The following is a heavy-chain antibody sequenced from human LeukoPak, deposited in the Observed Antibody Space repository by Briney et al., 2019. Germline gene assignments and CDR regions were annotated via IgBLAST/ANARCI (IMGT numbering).Heavy chain of an antibody. CDR2: VYFSGYA. Sequence: PSETLSLTCTVSGDSVSSYYWSWIRQTPRRGLELIGHVYFSGYADYSPSLKSRVSMSVDTTKQQISLTLNSVTAADTAVYYCARRGFFGSGNYYRPSSYFDLWGRGALVIVSS. D-gene: IGHD3-10*01. CDR3: ARRGFFGSGNYYRPSSYFDL. V-gene: IGHV4-59*08. J-gene: IGHJ2*01. CDR1: GDSVSSYY.